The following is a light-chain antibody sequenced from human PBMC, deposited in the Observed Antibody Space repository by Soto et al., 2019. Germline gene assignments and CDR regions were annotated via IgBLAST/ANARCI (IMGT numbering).Light chain of an antibody. CDR1: ETIRSW. CDR2: QAS. J-gene: IGKJ1*01. CDR3: QQYKTSPS. Sequence: DIQMTQSPSTLSASVGDTVTITCRASETIRSWLAWYQHKPGQAPSVLIRQASTLESGVPSRFSGSGSATDFTLTITNLQPDDFATYFCQQYKTSPSFGQGSKLEIK. V-gene: IGKV1-5*03.